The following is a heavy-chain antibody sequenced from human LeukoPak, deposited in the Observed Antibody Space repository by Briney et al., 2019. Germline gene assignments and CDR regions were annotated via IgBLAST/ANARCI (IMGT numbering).Heavy chain of an antibody. V-gene: IGHV3-21*01. D-gene: IGHD6-13*01. Sequence: GGSLRLSCAVSGFSFTSYSMNWVRQAPGKGLEWVSSISSSSSYTYYADSVKGRFTISRDNAKNSLYLQMNSLRAEDTAVYYCARDTSSSWYGAHDYWGQGTLVTVSS. CDR3: ARDTSSSWYGAHDY. CDR2: ISSSSSYT. J-gene: IGHJ4*02. CDR1: GFSFTSYS.